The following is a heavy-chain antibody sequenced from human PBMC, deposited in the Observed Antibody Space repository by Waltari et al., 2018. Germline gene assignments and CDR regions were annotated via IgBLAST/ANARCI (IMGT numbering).Heavy chain of an antibody. CDR3: ARNSFTGYEDS. CDR2: ISGYNGNT. J-gene: IGHJ4*02. D-gene: IGHD5-12*01. CDR1: GYTFTKYD. Sequence: QVQLVQSGGEVKKPGASVKVSCKASGYTFTKYDISWVQQAPGQGLEWMGWISGYNGNTNYAQKFQGRVTLTTDTSTTTAYMELRSLRSDDAAVYYCARNSFTGYEDSWGQGTLVTVSS. V-gene: IGHV1-18*01.